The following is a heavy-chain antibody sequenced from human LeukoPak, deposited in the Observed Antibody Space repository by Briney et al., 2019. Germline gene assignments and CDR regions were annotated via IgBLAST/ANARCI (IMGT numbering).Heavy chain of an antibody. CDR3: ATAPQVTAILD. Sequence: GGSLRLSCAASGFTFSDYYMSWIRQAPGKGLEWVSYISSSGSTIYYADSVKGRFTISRDNAKNSLYLQMNSLRAEDTAVYYCATAPQVTAILDWGQGTLVTVSS. CDR1: GFTFSDYY. D-gene: IGHD2-21*02. CDR2: ISSSGSTI. J-gene: IGHJ4*02. V-gene: IGHV3-11*01.